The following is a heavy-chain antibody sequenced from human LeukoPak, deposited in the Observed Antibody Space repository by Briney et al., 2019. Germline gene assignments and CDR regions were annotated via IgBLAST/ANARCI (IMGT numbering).Heavy chain of an antibody. CDR2: IRYDGSNE. CDR1: GFTFSSNG. D-gene: IGHD3-10*01. Sequence: GGSLRLSCAASGFTFSSNGMHWVRQAPGKGLEWVAFIRYDGSNEYYADSVKGRFTISRDTSKNTLYLQMNSLRAEDTAVYSCATHSYYYGLGSYPHYLDYWGQGTLVTVSS. CDR3: ATHSYYYGLGSYPHYLDY. V-gene: IGHV3-30*02. J-gene: IGHJ4*02.